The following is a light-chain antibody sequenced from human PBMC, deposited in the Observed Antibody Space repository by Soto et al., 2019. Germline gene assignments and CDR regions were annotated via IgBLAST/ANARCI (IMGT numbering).Light chain of an antibody. V-gene: IGLV2-8*01. J-gene: IGLJ2*01. CDR3: SSYADSNNLHLI. CDR2: EVS. CDR1: SSDIGGYNY. Sequence: QSALTQPPSASGSPGQSVTISCTGTSSDIGGYNYVSWYQQHPGKAPKLMIYEVSKRPSGVPDRFSGSKSGNTASLTVSGLQAEDEADYYCSSYADSNNLHLIFGGGTKLTVL.